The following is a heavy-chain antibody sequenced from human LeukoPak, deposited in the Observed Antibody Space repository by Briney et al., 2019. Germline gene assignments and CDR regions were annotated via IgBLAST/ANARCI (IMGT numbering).Heavy chain of an antibody. CDR1: GYTFTSYD. Sequence: ASVKVSCKASGYTFTSYDISWVRQAPGQGLEWMGWISAYNGNTNYAQKLQGRVTMTTDTSTSTAYMELRSLRSDDTAVYYCARSLITMVRGVIFPFDYWGQGTLVTVSS. J-gene: IGHJ4*02. D-gene: IGHD3-10*01. CDR3: ARSLITMVRGVIFPFDY. V-gene: IGHV1-18*01. CDR2: ISAYNGNT.